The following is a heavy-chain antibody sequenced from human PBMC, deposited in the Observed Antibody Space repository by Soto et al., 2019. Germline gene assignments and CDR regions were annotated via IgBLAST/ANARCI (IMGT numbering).Heavy chain of an antibody. D-gene: IGHD1-7*01. CDR2: ISYDGSNK. CDR1: GFTFSSYG. Sequence: GGSLRLSCAASGFTFSSYGMHWVRQAPGKGLEWVAVISYDGSNKYYADSVKGRFTISRDNSKNTLYLQMNSLRAEDTAVYYCARVNGTEDYYGMDVWGQGTTVTVSS. V-gene: IGHV3-30*03. CDR3: ARVNGTEDYYGMDV. J-gene: IGHJ6*02.